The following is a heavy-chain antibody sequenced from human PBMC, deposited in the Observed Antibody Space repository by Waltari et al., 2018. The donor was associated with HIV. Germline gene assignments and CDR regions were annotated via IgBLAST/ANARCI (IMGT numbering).Heavy chain of an antibody. CDR3: ARGVGFGELVH. V-gene: IGHV3-13*01. CDR1: GFTFSSYD. CDR2: IGTAGDT. Sequence: EVQLVESGGGLVQPGGSLRLSCAASGFTFSSYDMHWVRQATGKGLEGVSAIGTAGDTYYPGSVKGRFTISRENAKNSLYLQMNSLRAGDTAVYYCARGVGFGELVHWGQGTLVTVSS. D-gene: IGHD3-10*01. J-gene: IGHJ4*02.